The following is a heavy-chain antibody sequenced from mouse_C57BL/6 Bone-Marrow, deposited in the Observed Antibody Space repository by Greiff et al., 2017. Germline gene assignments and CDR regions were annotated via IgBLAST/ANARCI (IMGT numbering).Heavy chain of an antibody. J-gene: IGHJ2*01. Sequence: EVKLVESGGDLVKPGGSLKLSCAASGFTFSSYGMSWVRPTPDKRLEWVATISSGGSYTYYPDSVKGRFPISRDNAKNTLYLQMSSLKSEDTAMYFCARSITTIEDYWGQGTTLTGSS. CDR2: ISSGGSYT. CDR1: GFTFSSYG. CDR3: ARSITTIEDY. V-gene: IGHV5-6*02. D-gene: IGHD1-1*01.